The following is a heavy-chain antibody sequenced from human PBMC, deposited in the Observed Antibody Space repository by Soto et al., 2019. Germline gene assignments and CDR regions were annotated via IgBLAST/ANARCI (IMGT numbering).Heavy chain of an antibody. CDR2: IIPIFGTA. Sequence: QVQLVQSGAEVKKPGSSVKVSCKASGGTFSSYAISWVRQAPGQGLEWMGGIIPIFGTANYAQKFQGRVTITADESTSTAYMDLSSLRSEDTAVYYCARDRGRYYDFWCGYHHFDYWGQGTLVTVSS. CDR3: ARDRGRYYDFWCGYHHFDY. V-gene: IGHV1-69*12. CDR1: GGTFSSYA. J-gene: IGHJ4*02. D-gene: IGHD3-3*01.